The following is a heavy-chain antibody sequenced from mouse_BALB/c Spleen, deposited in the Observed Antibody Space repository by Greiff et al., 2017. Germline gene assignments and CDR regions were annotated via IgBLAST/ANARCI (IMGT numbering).Heavy chain of an antibody. V-gene: IGHV2-9-2*01. CDR1: GFSLTSYD. CDR3: VRDGGYYAMDY. J-gene: IGHJ4*01. CDR2: IWTGGGT. Sequence: VKLMESGPGLVAPSQSLSITCTVSGFSLTSYDISWIRQPPGKGLEWLGVIWTGGGTNYNSAFMSRLSISKDNSKSQVFLKMNSLQTDDTAIYYCVRDGGYYAMDYWGQGTSVTVSS.